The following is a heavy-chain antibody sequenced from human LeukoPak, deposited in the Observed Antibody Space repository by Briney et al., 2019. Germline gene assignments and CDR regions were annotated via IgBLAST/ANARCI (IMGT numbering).Heavy chain of an antibody. D-gene: IGHD5-24*01. V-gene: IGHV4-38-2*02. CDR1: GYSISSGYY. CDR2: IYHSGST. CDR3: ARGDGYRFDP. Sequence: SETLSLTCTVSGYSISSGYYWGWIRQPPGKGLEWIGSIYHSGSTYYNPSLKSRVTISVDTSKNQFSLKLSSVTAADTAVYYCARGDGYRFDPWGQGTLVTVSS. J-gene: IGHJ5*02.